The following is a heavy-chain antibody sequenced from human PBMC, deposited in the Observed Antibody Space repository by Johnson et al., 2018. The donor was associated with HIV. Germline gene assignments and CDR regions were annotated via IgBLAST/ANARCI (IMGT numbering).Heavy chain of an antibody. CDR2: ISHDGSKK. D-gene: IGHD6-13*01. Sequence: QVQLVESGGGVVQPGRSLRLSCAASGFTFSHYGMHWVRQAPGKGLEWVAVISHDGSKKYYVDSVKGRFTISRDNAKKSLYLQMNSLRAEDTAVYYCAGVDGSTWYHLYDAFDIWGQGTMVTVSS. CDR1: GFTFSHYG. V-gene: IGHV3-30*03. CDR3: AGVDGSTWYHLYDAFDI. J-gene: IGHJ3*02.